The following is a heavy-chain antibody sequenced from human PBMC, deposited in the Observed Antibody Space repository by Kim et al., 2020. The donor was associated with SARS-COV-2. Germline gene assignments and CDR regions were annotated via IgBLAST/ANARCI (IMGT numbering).Heavy chain of an antibody. CDR3: AKDRGYSYGGFDY. CDR1: GFTYDDYT. D-gene: IGHD5-18*01. CDR2: ISWNSGNI. V-gene: IGHV3-9*01. Sequence: GGSLRLSCAASGFTYDDYTMHWVRQAPGKGLEWVSGISWNSGNIDYADSVKSRFTVFRDNAKNSLYLQMNSLRAEDTALYYCAKDRGYSYGGFDYWGQGTLVTVSS. J-gene: IGHJ4*02.